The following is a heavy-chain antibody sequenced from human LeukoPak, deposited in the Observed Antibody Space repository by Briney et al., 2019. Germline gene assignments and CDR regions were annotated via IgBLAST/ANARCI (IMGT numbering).Heavy chain of an antibody. J-gene: IGHJ4*02. CDR3: ARGRWVQLPDY. V-gene: IGHV4-59*01. CDR1: GGSISGYY. D-gene: IGHD5-24*01. CDR2: IHYSGST. Sequence: PSETLSLTCTVSGGSISGYYWSWIRQPPGKGLEWIGYIHYSGSTNYNPSLKSRVTISVDTSKNQFSLKLSSVTAADTAVYYCARGRWVQLPDYWRQGALVTVSS.